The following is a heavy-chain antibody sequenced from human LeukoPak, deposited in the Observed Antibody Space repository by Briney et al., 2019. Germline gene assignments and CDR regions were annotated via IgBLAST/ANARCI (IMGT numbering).Heavy chain of an antibody. CDR1: GYSFTSYW. Sequence: GESLKISCKGSGYSFTSYWIGWVRQMPGKGLEWMGIIYPGDSDTRYSPSFQGKVTISADKSISTAYLQWSSLRASDTAMYYCARHISGAGTGIYYFDFWGQGTLVTVSS. D-gene: IGHD6-13*01. CDR3: ARHISGAGTGIYYFDF. V-gene: IGHV5-51*01. CDR2: IYPGDSDT. J-gene: IGHJ4*02.